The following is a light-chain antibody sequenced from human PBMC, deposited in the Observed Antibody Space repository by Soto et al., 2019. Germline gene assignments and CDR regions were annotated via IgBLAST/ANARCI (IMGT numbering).Light chain of an antibody. CDR2: AAS. CDR3: QQANSFPRT. V-gene: IGKV1-12*01. J-gene: IGKJ3*01. CDR1: QSIRSW. Sequence: TQFPFTLSASVGASVPSTCRASQSIRSWLAWYQQKPGKAPKLLIYAASSLQSGVPSRFSGSGSGTDFTLTINNLQPEDFATYYCQQANSFPRTFGPGTKVDIK.